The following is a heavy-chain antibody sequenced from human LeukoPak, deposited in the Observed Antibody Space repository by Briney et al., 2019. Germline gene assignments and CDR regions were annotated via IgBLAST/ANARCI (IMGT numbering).Heavy chain of an antibody. CDR1: GYTFTSYY. V-gene: IGHV1-46*01. D-gene: IGHD3-22*01. CDR3: TKSLGGYYAFDY. CDR2: INPSGGST. J-gene: IGHJ4*02. Sequence: ASVKVSCKASGYTFTSYYMHWVRQAPGQGLEWMGIINPSGGSTSYAQKFQGRVTMTRDTSTSTVYMELSSLRSEDTAVSYCTKSLGGYYAFDYWGQGTLVTVSS.